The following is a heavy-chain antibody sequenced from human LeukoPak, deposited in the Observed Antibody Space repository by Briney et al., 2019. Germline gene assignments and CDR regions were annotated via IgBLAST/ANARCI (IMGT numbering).Heavy chain of an antibody. CDR1: GFTFSTYA. J-gene: IGHJ4*02. D-gene: IGHD3-16*01. CDR2: ISYDGSLK. V-gene: IGHV3-30*04. Sequence: GGSLRLSCAASGFTFSTYAMHWVCQAPGKGLEWVAVISYDGSLKYYADSVKGRFTISRDNSKNTLCLQMNSLRVEDTAVYYCVGGIRISDYWGQGTLVTVSS. CDR3: VGGIRISDY.